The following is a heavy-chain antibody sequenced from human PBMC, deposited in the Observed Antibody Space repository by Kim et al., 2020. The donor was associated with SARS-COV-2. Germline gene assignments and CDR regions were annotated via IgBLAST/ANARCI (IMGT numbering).Heavy chain of an antibody. D-gene: IGHD4-17*01. CDR3: AKSSTTVATRFIDY. V-gene: IGHV3-23*01. J-gene: IGHJ4*02. Sequence: AHPVKGRFTNTRDNSKTELDLQMNSLRAEDTAVYYCAKSSTTVATRFIDYWGQGTLVTVSS.